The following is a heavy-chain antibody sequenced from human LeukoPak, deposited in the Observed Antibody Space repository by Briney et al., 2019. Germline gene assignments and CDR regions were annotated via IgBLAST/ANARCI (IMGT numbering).Heavy chain of an antibody. CDR2: ISGSGGST. CDR3: TRPATVLSMDV. CDR1: GFTFNSYG. V-gene: IGHV3-23*01. J-gene: IGHJ6*04. D-gene: IGHD4-11*01. Sequence: SGGSLRLSCAASGFTFNSYGMSWVRQAPGKGLEWVSAISGSGGSTYYADSVKGRFTISRDNSKNTAYLQMNSLKTEDTAVYYCTRPATVLSMDVWGKGTTVTVSS.